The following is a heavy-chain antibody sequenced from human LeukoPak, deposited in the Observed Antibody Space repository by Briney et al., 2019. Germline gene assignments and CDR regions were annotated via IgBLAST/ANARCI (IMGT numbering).Heavy chain of an antibody. Sequence: GGSLRLSCAASGFTFSDYYMSWIRQAPGKGLERVSYISSSSSYTNYADSVKGRFTISRDNAKNSLYLQMNSLRAEDTAVYYCSASFGGIAARPTHDYWGQGTLVTVSS. CDR2: ISSSSSYT. V-gene: IGHV3-11*06. J-gene: IGHJ4*02. CDR3: SASFGGIAARPTHDY. CDR1: GFTFSDYY. D-gene: IGHD6-6*01.